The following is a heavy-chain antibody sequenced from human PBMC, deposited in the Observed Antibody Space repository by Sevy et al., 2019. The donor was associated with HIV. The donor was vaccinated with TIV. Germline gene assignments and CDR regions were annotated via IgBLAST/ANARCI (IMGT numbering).Heavy chain of an antibody. Sequence: GGSLRLSCAASGFTFSSYAMHWVRQAPGKGLEWVAVISYDGSNKYYADSLKGRFTISRDNSKNTLYLQMNSLRVEDTAVYYCASPIQLWEFDYWGQGTLVTVSS. CDR1: GFTFSSYA. CDR3: ASPIQLWEFDY. D-gene: IGHD5-18*01. V-gene: IGHV3-30*04. J-gene: IGHJ4*02. CDR2: ISYDGSNK.